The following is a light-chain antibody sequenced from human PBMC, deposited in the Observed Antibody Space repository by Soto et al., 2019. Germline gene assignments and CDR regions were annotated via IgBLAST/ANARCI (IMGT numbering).Light chain of an antibody. Sequence: EIVLTQSPGTLSLSPGERATLSCRASQSVSSSYLAWYQQKPGQAPRLLIYGASTRATGIPARFSGSGSGTEFTLTISSLQSEDFAVYYCQQYNNWPWTFGQGTRWIS. CDR1: QSVSSSY. J-gene: IGKJ1*01. V-gene: IGKV3-15*01. CDR3: QQYNNWPWT. CDR2: GAS.